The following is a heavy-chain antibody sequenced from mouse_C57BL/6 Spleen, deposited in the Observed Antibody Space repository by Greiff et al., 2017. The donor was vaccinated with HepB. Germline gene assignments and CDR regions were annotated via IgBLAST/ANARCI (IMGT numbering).Heavy chain of an antibody. D-gene: IGHD3-2*02. V-gene: IGHV1-18*01. CDR2: INPNNGGT. Sequence: EVQLQQSGPELVKPGASVKIPCKASGYTFTDYNMDWVKQSHGKSLEWIGDINPNNGGTIYNQKFKGKATLTVDKSSSTAYMELRSLTSEDTAVYDCARSALRRNAMDYWGQGTSVTVSS. J-gene: IGHJ4*01. CDR3: ARSALRRNAMDY. CDR1: GYTFTDYN.